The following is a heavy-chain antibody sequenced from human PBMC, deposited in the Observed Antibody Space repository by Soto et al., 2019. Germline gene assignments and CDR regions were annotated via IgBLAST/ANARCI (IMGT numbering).Heavy chain of an antibody. CDR1: GGSLSSSRYY. Sequence: XTLSLPCTVSGGSLSSSRYYWGWIRQPPGKGLEWIGSIYYSGSTYYNQSLKSRVTISVDKSKNQFSLKLSSVTAADTDVYYCARVIGITMVRGVIPRGGYFDYWGQGTLGTVS. D-gene: IGHD3-10*01. CDR2: IYYSGST. V-gene: IGHV4-39*01. J-gene: IGHJ4*02. CDR3: ARVIGITMVRGVIPRGGYFDY.